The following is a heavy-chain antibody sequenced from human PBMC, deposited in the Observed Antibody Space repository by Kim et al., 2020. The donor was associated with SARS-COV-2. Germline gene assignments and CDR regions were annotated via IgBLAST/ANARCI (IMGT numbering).Heavy chain of an antibody. CDR3: ARHFRGTSLRFLGLYQFVY. Sequence: SETLSLTCTVSGGSISSSGYYWGWIRQPPGKGLEWIGSVYYTGSTYYNPSLKSRVTISVDTSKNQFPLKLSSVTAAATAVYYCARHFRGTSLRFLGLYQFVYCGQGTLVTVSP. CDR2: VYYTGST. CDR1: GGSISSSGYY. V-gene: IGHV4-39*01. D-gene: IGHD3-3*01. J-gene: IGHJ4*02.